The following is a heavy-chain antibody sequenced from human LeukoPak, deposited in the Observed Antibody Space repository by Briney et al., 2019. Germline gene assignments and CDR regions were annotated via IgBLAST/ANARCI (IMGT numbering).Heavy chain of an antibody. V-gene: IGHV4-59*01. D-gene: IGHD2-2*01. J-gene: IGHJ6*03. CDR1: GGSISSYY. CDR2: IYYSGST. Sequence: SETLSLTCTVSGGSISSYYWSWIRQPPGKGLEWIGYIYYSGSTNYNPSLKSRVTISVDTSKNQFSLKLGSVTAADTAVYYCARSMGGYCSSTSCYYYYYMDVWGKGTTVTVSS. CDR3: ARSMGGYCSSTSCYYYYYMDV.